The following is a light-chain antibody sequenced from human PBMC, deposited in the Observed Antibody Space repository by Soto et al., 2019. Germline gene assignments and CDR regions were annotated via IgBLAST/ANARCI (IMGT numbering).Light chain of an antibody. CDR2: GAS. CDR3: QQYSKWLLT. Sequence: EIVMTQSPATLSVSPGERATLSCRASQSVSSNLAWYQQKPGQAPRLLIYGASTRATGIPARFSGSGSGTEFFLTISSLQSEDFAVYYCQQYSKWLLTFGGGTKVEIK. CDR1: QSVSSN. V-gene: IGKV3-15*01. J-gene: IGKJ4*01.